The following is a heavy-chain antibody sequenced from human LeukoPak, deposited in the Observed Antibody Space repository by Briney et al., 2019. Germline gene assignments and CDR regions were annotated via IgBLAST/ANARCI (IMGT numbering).Heavy chain of an antibody. CDR2: ISSSSSYI. CDR1: GFTFSSYS. CDR3: ARAYYDFWSGHTSYYMDV. J-gene: IGHJ6*03. Sequence: GGSLRLSCAASGFTFSSYSMNWVRQAPGKGLEWVSSISSSSSYIYYADSVKGRFTISRDNAKNSLYLQMNSLRAEDTAVYYCARAYYDFWSGHTSYYMDVWGKGTTVTVSS. D-gene: IGHD3-3*01. V-gene: IGHV3-21*01.